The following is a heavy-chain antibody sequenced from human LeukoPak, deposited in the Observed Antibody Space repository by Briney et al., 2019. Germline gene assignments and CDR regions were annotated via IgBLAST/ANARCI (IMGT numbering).Heavy chain of an antibody. Sequence: PSETLSLTCTFSGGSISSYYWSWIRQPPGKGLEWIGEINHSGSTNYNPSLKSRVTISVDTSKNRFSLKLSSVTAADTAVYYCASPGSGRHAFDIWGQGTMVTVSS. D-gene: IGHD3-10*01. J-gene: IGHJ3*02. V-gene: IGHV4-34*01. CDR2: INHSGST. CDR3: ASPGSGRHAFDI. CDR1: GGSISSYY.